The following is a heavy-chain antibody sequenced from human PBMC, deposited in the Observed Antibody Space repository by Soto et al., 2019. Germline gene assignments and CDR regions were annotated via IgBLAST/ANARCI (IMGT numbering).Heavy chain of an antibody. CDR3: ARQNPLSGYGYGLGGYYFDY. J-gene: IGHJ4*02. CDR2: IYYSGST. D-gene: IGHD5-12*01. CDR1: GCSITSRNYY. Sequence: XETLSLTCTVSGCSITSRNYYWGWIRQPPGKGLEWIGNIYYSGSTSYSPSLKSRVTISVDTSKNQLSLRLSSVTAADTAVYYCARQNPLSGYGYGLGGYYFDYWGQGTLVTVSS. V-gene: IGHV4-39*01.